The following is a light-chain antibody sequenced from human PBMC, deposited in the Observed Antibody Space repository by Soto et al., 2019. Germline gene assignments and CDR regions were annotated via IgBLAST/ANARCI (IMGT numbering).Light chain of an antibody. V-gene: IGKV3-15*01. CDR3: QQYNSWPPLT. J-gene: IGKJ4*01. CDR1: RSVNQY. CDR2: DAS. Sequence: EVVMTQSPATLSVSPGERATLSCRASRSVNQYLAWYQQRPGQAPRLLIYDASTRAAGVAARFSGSGSGTDVTLTISSLQSEDVAVYYCQQYNSWPPLTFGGGTKVEI.